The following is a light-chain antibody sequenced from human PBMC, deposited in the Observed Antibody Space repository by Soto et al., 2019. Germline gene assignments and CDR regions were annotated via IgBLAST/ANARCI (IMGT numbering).Light chain of an antibody. J-gene: IGLJ2*01. V-gene: IGLV4-69*01. CDR3: QTWGTGIHVV. Sequence: QPVLTQSPSASASLGAAVKLTCTLTSGHSSDAIAWHQQQPEKGPRFLMKINNDGSHNKGDGIPDRFSGSRSGAERYLTISSVQSEDEADYYCQTWGTGIHVVFGGGTKLTVL. CDR2: INNDGSH. CDR1: SGHSSDA.